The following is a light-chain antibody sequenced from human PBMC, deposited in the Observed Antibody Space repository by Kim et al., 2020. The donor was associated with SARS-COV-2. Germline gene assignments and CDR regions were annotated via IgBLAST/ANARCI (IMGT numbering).Light chain of an antibody. CDR3: QQRSNWIT. CDR1: QGGSSF. CDR2: DAS. J-gene: IGKJ5*01. V-gene: IGKV3-11*01. Sequence: SLSPGERATLACMASQGGSSFLAWYQQTPGQAPRLLIYDASNRATCIPARFSGSGSGTDFTLTISSLEPEDFAVYYCQQRSNWITFGQGTRLEIK.